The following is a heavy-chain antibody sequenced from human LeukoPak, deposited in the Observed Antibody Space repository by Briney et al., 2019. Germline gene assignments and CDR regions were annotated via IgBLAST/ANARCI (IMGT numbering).Heavy chain of an antibody. CDR3: ARVLEAYCSSTSCYRKTDYYYYMDV. Sequence: SQTLSLTCAISGDSVSSNSAAWNWIRQSPSRGLEWLGRTYHRSKWYNDYAVSVKSRITINPDTSKNQFSLKLSSVTAADTAVYYCARVLEAYCSSTSCYRKTDYYYYMDVWGKGTTVTVSS. CDR2: TYHRSKWYN. J-gene: IGHJ6*03. CDR1: GDSVSSNSAA. V-gene: IGHV6-1*01. D-gene: IGHD2-2*02.